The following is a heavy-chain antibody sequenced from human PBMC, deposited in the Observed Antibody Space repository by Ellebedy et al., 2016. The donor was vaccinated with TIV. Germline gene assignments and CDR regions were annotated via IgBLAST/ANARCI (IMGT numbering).Heavy chain of an antibody. CDR1: GFTFSTYW. Sequence: PGGSLRLSCAASGFTFSTYWMHWVRQTPGQGLVWVARINNNGRTINYAYSVKGRFTISRDNAKNTLYLEMSSLRVDDTAVYYCARQFDQPARWGQGTLVIVSS. V-gene: IGHV3-74*01. J-gene: IGHJ4*02. CDR2: INNNGRTI. CDR3: ARQFDQPAR. D-gene: IGHD3-9*01.